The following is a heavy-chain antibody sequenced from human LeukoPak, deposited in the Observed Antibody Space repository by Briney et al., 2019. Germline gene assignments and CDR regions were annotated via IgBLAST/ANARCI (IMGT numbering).Heavy chain of an antibody. D-gene: IGHD3-22*01. V-gene: IGHV3-23*01. Sequence: LSGGSLRLSCAASGFTFSSYAMSWVRQAPGKGLEWVSAISGSSGSTYYADSVKGRFTISRDNSKNTLYLQMNSLRAEDTAVYYCAKDVDYEQYWGQGTLVTVSS. CDR1: GFTFSSYA. CDR2: ISGSSGST. CDR3: AKDVDYEQY. J-gene: IGHJ4*02.